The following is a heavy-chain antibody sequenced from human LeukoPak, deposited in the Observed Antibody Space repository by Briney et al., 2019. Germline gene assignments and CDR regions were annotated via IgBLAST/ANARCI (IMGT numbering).Heavy chain of an antibody. J-gene: IGHJ4*02. CDR1: GGSISSGGYY. CDR3: ARDRPSQQSPYFDY. D-gene: IGHD6-13*01. V-gene: IGHV4-30-2*01. CDR2: IYHSGST. Sequence: SQTLSLTCTVSGGSISSGGYYWSWIRQPPGKGLEWIGYIYHSGSTYYNPSLKSRVTISVDRSKNQFSLKLNSVTAADTAVYYCARDRPSQQSPYFDYWGQGTLVTVSS.